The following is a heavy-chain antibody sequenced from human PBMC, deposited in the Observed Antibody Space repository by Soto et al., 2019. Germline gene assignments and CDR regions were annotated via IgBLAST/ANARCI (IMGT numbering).Heavy chain of an antibody. D-gene: IGHD1-26*01. J-gene: IGHJ6*02. Sequence: QVQLVQSGAEVKKPGASVKVSCKASGYTFTSYYMHWVRQAPGQGLEWMGIINPSGGSTSYAQKFQGRVTMTSDTSTSTVYMELSSLRSEDTAVYYCARDSVDSGSYYGMDVWGQGTTVTVSS. CDR2: INPSGGST. CDR3: ARDSVDSGSYYGMDV. V-gene: IGHV1-46*01. CDR1: GYTFTSYY.